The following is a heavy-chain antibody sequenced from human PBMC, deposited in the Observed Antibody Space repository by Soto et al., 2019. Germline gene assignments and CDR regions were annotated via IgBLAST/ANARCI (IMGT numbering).Heavy chain of an antibody. CDR1: GYTFTSYA. CDR2: INAGNGNT. V-gene: IGHV1-3*01. Sequence: ASVKVSCKASGYTFTSYAMHWVRQAPGQRLEWMGWINAGNGNTKYSQKFQGRVTITRDTSASTAYMELSSLRSEDTAVYYCARSLYDILPRSVYNWFDPWGQGPLVTVS. J-gene: IGHJ5*02. CDR3: ARSLYDILPRSVYNWFDP. D-gene: IGHD3-9*01.